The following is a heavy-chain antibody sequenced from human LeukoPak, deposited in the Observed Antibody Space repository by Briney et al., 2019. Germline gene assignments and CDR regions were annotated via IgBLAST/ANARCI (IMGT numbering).Heavy chain of an antibody. CDR3: ARGGGWGDFDY. CDR2: ISSSSSTI. D-gene: IGHD6-19*01. CDR1: GFTFSSYS. J-gene: IGHJ4*02. Sequence: PGGSLRLSCAASGFTFSSYSMNWVRQAPGKGLEWVSYISSSSSTIYYADSVKGRFTISRDNAKNSLYLQMNSLRAEDTAAYYCARGGGWGDFDYWGQGTLVTVSS. V-gene: IGHV3-48*04.